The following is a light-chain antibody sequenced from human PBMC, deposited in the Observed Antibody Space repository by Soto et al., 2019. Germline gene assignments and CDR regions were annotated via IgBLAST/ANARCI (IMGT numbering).Light chain of an antibody. V-gene: IGLV2-11*01. CDR2: DVA. J-gene: IGLJ1*01. Sequence: SVLTHPRSVSGSHGQSVTISCNGTGNDVGAYNYVSWYQQHPGRPPKLMIYDVARWPSGVPDRFSGSKSGNTASLTISGLQAEDEADYFCCSYAGGYTYLFGTGTKVTVL. CDR3: CSYAGGYTYL. CDR1: GNDVGAYNY.